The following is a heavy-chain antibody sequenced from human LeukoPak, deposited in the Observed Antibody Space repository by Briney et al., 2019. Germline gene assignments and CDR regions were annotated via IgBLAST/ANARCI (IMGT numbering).Heavy chain of an antibody. D-gene: IGHD1-26*01. J-gene: IGHJ4*02. Sequence: SETLSLTCTVSGGSISSYYWSWIRQPPGKGLEWIGYIYTSGSTNYNPSLKSRVTISVDTSKNQFSLKLSSVTAADTAVYYCARHSSGSPYYFDYWGQGTLVTVSS. CDR3: ARHSSGSPYYFDY. V-gene: IGHV4-4*09. CDR1: GGSISSYY. CDR2: IYTSGST.